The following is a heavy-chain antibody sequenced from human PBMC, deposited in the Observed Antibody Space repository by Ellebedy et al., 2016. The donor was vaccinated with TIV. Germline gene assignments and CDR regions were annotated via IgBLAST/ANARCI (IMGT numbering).Heavy chain of an antibody. J-gene: IGHJ4*02. V-gene: IGHV3-48*02. CDR3: SRDGGRGGGNDF. CDR1: GFTFRSYS. Sequence: GGSLRLSCAASGFTFRSYSMNWVLQAPGKGLEWVSHIKSSSNPIYYADSVKGRFIISRDNAKNSLYLQMNNLRDEDTAVYYCSRDGGRGGGNDFWGQGTLVIVSS. CDR2: IKSSSNPI. D-gene: IGHD3-16*01.